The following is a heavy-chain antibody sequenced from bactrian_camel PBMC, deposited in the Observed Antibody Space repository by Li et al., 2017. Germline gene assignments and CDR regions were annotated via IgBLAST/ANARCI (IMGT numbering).Heavy chain of an antibody. CDR3: AAGYKYSNRYPPLSGSAYTY. Sequence: HVQLVESGGGLVQPGGSLRIACAASGFPFSTYGYDIHWVRQAPGKGLEWVANIAPDGSNTVYVDSVKGRFTISRDNAKNTLYLLMNSLKPEDTAMYYCAAGYKYSNRYPPLSGSAYTYWGQGTQVTVS. J-gene: IGHJ4*01. V-gene: IGHV3-2*01. D-gene: IGHD3*01. CDR1: GFPFSTYGYD. CDR2: IAPDGSNT.